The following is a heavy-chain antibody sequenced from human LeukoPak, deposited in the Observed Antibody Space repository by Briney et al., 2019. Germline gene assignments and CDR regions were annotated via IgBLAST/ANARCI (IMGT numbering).Heavy chain of an antibody. CDR2: IYTSGST. D-gene: IGHD1-26*01. Sequence: SETLSLTCTVSGGSISSYYWSWIRQPAGKGLEWIGRIYTSGSTNYNPSLKSRVTISVDTSKNQFSLKLSSVTAADTAVYYCARDQGRIVGATNAFDIWGQGTMVTVSS. V-gene: IGHV4-4*07. CDR1: GGSISSYY. J-gene: IGHJ3*02. CDR3: ARDQGRIVGATNAFDI.